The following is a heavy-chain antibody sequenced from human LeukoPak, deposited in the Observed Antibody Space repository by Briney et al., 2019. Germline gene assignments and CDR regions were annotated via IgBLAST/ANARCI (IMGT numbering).Heavy chain of an antibody. J-gene: IGHJ6*03. Sequence: ASVKVSCKASGGTFSSYAISWVRQAPGQGLEWMGGIIPIVGTANYAQKFQGRVTITTDESTSTAYMELSSLRSEATAVYSCASCGARGIEGYYYYSMDVWGKGTTVTVSS. D-gene: IGHD1-26*01. CDR2: IIPIVGTA. V-gene: IGHV1-69*05. CDR3: ASCGARGIEGYYYYSMDV. CDR1: GGTFSSYA.